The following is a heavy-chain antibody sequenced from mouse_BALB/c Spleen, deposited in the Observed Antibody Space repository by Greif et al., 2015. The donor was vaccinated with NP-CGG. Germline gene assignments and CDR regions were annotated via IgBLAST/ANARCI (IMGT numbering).Heavy chain of an antibody. CDR1: GYTFTSYW. Sequence: VQLQRSGAELAKPGASVKMSCKASGYTFTSYWMHWVKQRPGQGLEWIGYINPSTGYTEYNQKFKDKATLTADKSSSTAYMQLSSLTSEDSAVYYCARRDGNYYFDYWGQGTTLTVSS. CDR3: ARRDGNYYFDY. CDR2: INPSTGYT. D-gene: IGHD2-1*01. J-gene: IGHJ2*01. V-gene: IGHV1-7*01.